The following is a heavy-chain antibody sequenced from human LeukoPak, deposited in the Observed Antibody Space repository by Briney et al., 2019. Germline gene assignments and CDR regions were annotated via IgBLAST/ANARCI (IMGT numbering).Heavy chain of an antibody. CDR2: IYTSGST. Sequence: PSETLSLTCTVSGGSISSGSYYWSWIRQPAGKGLEWIGRIYTSGSTNYNPSLKSRVTISVDTSKNQFSLKLSSVTAADTAVYYCARRSTYYYGSGSYSYFDYWGQGTLVTVSS. D-gene: IGHD3-10*01. CDR1: GGSISSGSYY. CDR3: ARRSTYYYGSGSYSYFDY. V-gene: IGHV4-61*02. J-gene: IGHJ4*02.